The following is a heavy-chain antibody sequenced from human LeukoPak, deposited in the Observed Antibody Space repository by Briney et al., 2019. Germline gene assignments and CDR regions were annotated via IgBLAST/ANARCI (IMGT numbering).Heavy chain of an antibody. Sequence: SETLSLTCTVSGGSISSYYWSWTRQPAGKGLEWIGRIYTSGSTNYNPSLKSRVTMSVDTSKNQFSLKLSSVTAADTAVYYCARASPGGYSYGYPFDYWGQGTLVTVSS. CDR3: ARASPGGYSYGYPFDY. J-gene: IGHJ4*02. D-gene: IGHD5-18*01. CDR1: GGSISSYY. CDR2: IYTSGST. V-gene: IGHV4-4*07.